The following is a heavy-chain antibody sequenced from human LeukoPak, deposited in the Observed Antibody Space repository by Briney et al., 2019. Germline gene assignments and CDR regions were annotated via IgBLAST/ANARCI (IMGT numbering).Heavy chain of an antibody. CDR2: INWNVGST. D-gene: IGHD3-10*01. J-gene: IGHJ4*02. Sequence: GGSLRLSCAASGFTFDDYGMSWVRQAPGKGLEWVSGINWNVGSTGYADSVKGRFTIARDNAKNSLYLQMNSLRAEDTALYYCARDRPPTYYYGSGSYFDYWGQGTLVTVSS. CDR1: GFTFDDYG. V-gene: IGHV3-20*04. CDR3: ARDRPPTYYYGSGSYFDY.